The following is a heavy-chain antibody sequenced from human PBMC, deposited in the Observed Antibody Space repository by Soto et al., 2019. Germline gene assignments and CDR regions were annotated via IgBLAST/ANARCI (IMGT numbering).Heavy chain of an antibody. CDR1: RYTFTTYD. J-gene: IGHJ4*02. Sequence: ASVKVSCKASRYTFTTYDINWVRQAAGQGLEWMGWMNPKSGNTGYAQKFQGRVTMTRDTSVSTAYMELSSLTSEDTAVYYCARARGGRPGSFYTDSWGQGTLVTVSS. CDR2: MNPKSGNT. V-gene: IGHV1-8*01. D-gene: IGHD3-10*01. CDR3: ARARGGRPGSFYTDS.